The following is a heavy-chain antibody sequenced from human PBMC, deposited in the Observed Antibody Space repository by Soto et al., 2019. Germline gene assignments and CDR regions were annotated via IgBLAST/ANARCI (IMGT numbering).Heavy chain of an antibody. CDR1: GFTFSYFA. Sequence: PGGSLRLSCAASGFTFSYFAFNWVRQAPGKGLEWVSSISSSGGSIYYADSLKGRFTISRDNAKNSLYLLIHSLRADDTAVYYCARVSLDSYPDHWGQGTLVTVSS. J-gene: IGHJ5*02. V-gene: IGHV3-21*01. CDR3: ARVSLDSYPDH. CDR2: ISSSGGSI. D-gene: IGHD5-18*01.